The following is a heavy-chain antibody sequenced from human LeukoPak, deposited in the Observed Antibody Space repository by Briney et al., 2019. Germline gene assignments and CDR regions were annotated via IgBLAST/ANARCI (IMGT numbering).Heavy chain of an antibody. CDR2: IYSGGST. CDR1: GFIFSSYG. D-gene: IGHD6-19*01. V-gene: IGHV3-53*01. CDR3: ARELYSSGWYQLDY. J-gene: IGHJ4*02. Sequence: GGSLRLSCAASGFIFSSYGMTWVRQAPGKGLEWVSVIYSGGSTYYADSVKGRFTISRDNSKNTLYLQMNSLRAEDTAVYYCARELYSSGWYQLDYWGQGTLVTVSS.